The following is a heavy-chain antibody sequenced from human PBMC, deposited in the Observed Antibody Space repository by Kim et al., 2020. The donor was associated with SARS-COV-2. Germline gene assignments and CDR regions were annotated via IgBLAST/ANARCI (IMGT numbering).Heavy chain of an antibody. CDR3: ARRTRRYIYGDFDY. D-gene: IGHD5-18*01. V-gene: IGHV4-39*01. Sequence: NPSLKSRVTISVDTAKNQFSLKLSSVTAADTAVYYCARRTRRYIYGDFDYWGQGTLVTVSS. J-gene: IGHJ4*02.